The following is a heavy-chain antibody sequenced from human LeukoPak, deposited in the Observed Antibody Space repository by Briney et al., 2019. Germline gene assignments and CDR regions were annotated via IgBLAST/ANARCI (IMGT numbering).Heavy chain of an antibody. CDR3: VLGGQSSAWYSGSY. CDR1: GLTFSNFW. Sequence: PGGSLRLSCTASGLTFSNFWMNWVRQVPGKGLEWVANIKQDGNEKNYVDSVKGRFTISRDNAKNPLYLQMNSLRVDDAAVYYCVLGGQSSAWYSGSYWGQGTVVTVSS. CDR2: IKQDGNEK. D-gene: IGHD6-19*01. J-gene: IGHJ4*02. V-gene: IGHV3-7*01.